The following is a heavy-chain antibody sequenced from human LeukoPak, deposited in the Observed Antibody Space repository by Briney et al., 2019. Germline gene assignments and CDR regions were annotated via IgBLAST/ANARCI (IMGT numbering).Heavy chain of an antibody. Sequence: TGGSLRLSCAASGFTFSNAWMSWVRQAPGKGLEWVANIKQDGSEKYYVDSVKGRFTISRDNAKNSLYLQMNSLRAEDTAVYYCARGMWLGTGYYFDYWGQGTLVTVSS. D-gene: IGHD3-22*01. J-gene: IGHJ4*02. V-gene: IGHV3-7*01. CDR1: GFTFSNAW. CDR2: IKQDGSEK. CDR3: ARGMWLGTGYYFDY.